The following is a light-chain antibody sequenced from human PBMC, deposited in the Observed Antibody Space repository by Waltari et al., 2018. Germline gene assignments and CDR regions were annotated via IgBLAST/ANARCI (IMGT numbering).Light chain of an antibody. J-gene: IGKJ4*01. Sequence: EIVLTQSPATLSLSPGERATLSCRARQRFSSSLAWYQQKPGQAPRLLIYSASNRATGIPARFSGSGSGTDFTLTISNLEPEDFAVYYCQQRSNWPLTFGGGTKVEIK. CDR2: SAS. CDR3: QQRSNWPLT. V-gene: IGKV3-11*01. CDR1: QRFSSS.